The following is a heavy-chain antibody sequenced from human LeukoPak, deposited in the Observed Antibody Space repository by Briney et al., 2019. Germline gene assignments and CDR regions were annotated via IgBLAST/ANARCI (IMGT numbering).Heavy chain of an antibody. CDR1: GFTFSTYV. D-gene: IGHD6-13*01. CDR2: LSGSGGST. J-gene: IGHJ4*02. V-gene: IGHV3-23*01. Sequence: GGSLRLSCAASGFTFSTYVMTWVRQAPGKGLEWVSALSGSGGSTFYADSVKGRFTISRDNSNNTLFLQMNSLRAEDTAVYFCAKDREYSSSWNYYFDSWGQGTLVTVSS. CDR3: AKDREYSSSWNYYFDS.